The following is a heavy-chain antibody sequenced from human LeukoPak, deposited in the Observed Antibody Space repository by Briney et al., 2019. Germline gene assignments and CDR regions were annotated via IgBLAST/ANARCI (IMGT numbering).Heavy chain of an antibody. CDR1: GFTFSSNR. Sequence: GGSLRLSCAASGFTFSSNRMNWVRQAPGKGLEWVSYISSSSGTIYYADSVKGRFTISRDNAKNSLYLQMNSLRAEDTAVYYCASHYSCSSWGQGTLVTVSS. CDR2: ISSSSGTI. J-gene: IGHJ4*02. D-gene: IGHD6-13*01. CDR3: ASHYSCSS. V-gene: IGHV3-48*01.